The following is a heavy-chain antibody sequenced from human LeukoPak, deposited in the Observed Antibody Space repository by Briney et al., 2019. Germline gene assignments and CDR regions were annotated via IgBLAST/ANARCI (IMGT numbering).Heavy chain of an antibody. CDR3: PKRHYSSGHYSFDY. J-gene: IGHJ4*02. Sequence: PGGSLRLSCAASGFTFSSYAMSWVRQAPGKGLEWVSAISGSGGSTYYADSVKGRFTISRDNSKNTLYLQMNSLRAEDTAVYYCPKRHYSSGHYSFDYWGQGTLVTVSS. D-gene: IGHD6-19*01. CDR1: GFTFSSYA. V-gene: IGHV3-23*01. CDR2: ISGSGGST.